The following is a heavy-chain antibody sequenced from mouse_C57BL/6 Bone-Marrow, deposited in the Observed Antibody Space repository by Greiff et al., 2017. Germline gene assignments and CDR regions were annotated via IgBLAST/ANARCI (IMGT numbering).Heavy chain of an antibody. CDR3: TPHYYGSSSAWFAY. D-gene: IGHD1-1*01. Sequence: EVQGVESGAELVRPGASVKLSCTASGFNIKDDYMHWVKQRPEQGLEWIGWIDPENGDTEYASKFQGKATITADTSSNTAYLQLSSLTSEDTAVYYCTPHYYGSSSAWFAYWGQGTLVTVAA. CDR1: GFNIKDDY. CDR2: IDPENGDT. V-gene: IGHV14-4*01. J-gene: IGHJ3*01.